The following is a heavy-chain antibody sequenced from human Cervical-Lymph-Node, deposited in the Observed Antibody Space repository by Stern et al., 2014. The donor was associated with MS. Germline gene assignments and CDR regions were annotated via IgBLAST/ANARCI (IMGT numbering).Heavy chain of an antibody. V-gene: IGHV1-69*06. D-gene: IGHD3-22*01. CDR2: IMSTSGTS. CDR1: GGTFSSFP. CDR3: ARRDYYDDSGYYYGDAFDI. Sequence: VQLVQSGTEVRKPGSSVKVSCQASGGTFSSFPFSWVRQAPGQGIEWMAEIMSTSGTSNYAQTFQGRVTFTADKSTNTAYMELSSLRSEDTAMYYCARRDYYDDSGYYYGDAFDIWGQGTMVIVSS. J-gene: IGHJ3*02.